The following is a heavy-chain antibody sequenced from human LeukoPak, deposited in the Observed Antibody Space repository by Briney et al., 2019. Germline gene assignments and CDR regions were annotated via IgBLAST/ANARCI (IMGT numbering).Heavy chain of an antibody. CDR2: ISSSSSTI. CDR1: GFTFSSYS. D-gene: IGHD2-21*02. Sequence: GGSLRLSCAASGFTFSSYSMNWVRQAPGKGLEWVSYISSSSSTIYYADSVKGRFTISRDNAKNSLYLQMNSLRAEDTAVYYCATSIVVATAHPLYFDYWGQGTLVTVSS. CDR3: ATSIVVATAHPLYFDY. V-gene: IGHV3-48*04. J-gene: IGHJ4*02.